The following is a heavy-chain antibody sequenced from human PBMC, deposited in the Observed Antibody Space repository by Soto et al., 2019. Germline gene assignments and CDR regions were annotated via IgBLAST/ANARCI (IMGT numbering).Heavy chain of an antibody. CDR2: IYYSGST. CDR3: ARGRANYYYYYGMDV. V-gene: IGHV4-30-4*01. J-gene: IGHJ6*02. CDR1: GGSISSGDYY. Sequence: SETLSLTCTVSGGSISSGDYYWSWIRQPPGKGLEWIGYIYYSGSTYYNPSLKSRVTISVDTSKNQFSLKLSSVTAADTAVYYCARGRANYYYYYGMDVWGQGATVTVSS.